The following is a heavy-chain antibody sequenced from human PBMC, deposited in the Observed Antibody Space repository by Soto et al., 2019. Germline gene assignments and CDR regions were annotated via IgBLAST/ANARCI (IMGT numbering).Heavy chain of an antibody. J-gene: IGHJ4*02. CDR1: GFTFSSYW. V-gene: IGHV3-74*03. CDR2: IKSDASTI. CDR3: VRGGSANYYGLFDS. D-gene: IGHD1-26*01. Sequence: GGSLRLSCAASGFTFSSYWMHWVRQVPGKGLVWVSRIKSDASTIMYADSVKGRFTISRDNAKNTLYLQVNSLGPEDTAVYYCVRGGSANYYGLFDSWGQGTLVTVSS.